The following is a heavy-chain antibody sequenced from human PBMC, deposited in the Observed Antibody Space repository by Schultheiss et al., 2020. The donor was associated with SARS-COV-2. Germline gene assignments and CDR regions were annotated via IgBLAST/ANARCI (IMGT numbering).Heavy chain of an antibody. CDR3: ARGDRDWNYEQDAFDI. CDR1: GGSFSGYY. V-gene: IGHV4-59*01. J-gene: IGHJ3*02. D-gene: IGHD1-7*01. CDR2: TYYSGST. Sequence: SETLSLTCAVYGGSFSGYYWSWIRQPPGKGLEWIGYTYYSGSTNYNPSLKSRVTISVDTSKNQFSLKLSSVTAADTAVYYCARGDRDWNYEQDAFDIWGQGTMVTVS.